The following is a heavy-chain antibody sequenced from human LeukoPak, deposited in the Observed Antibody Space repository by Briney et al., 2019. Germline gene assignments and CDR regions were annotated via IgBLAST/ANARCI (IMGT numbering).Heavy chain of an antibody. CDR2: ISSSGSTI. J-gene: IGHJ4*02. V-gene: IGHV3-48*03. CDR1: GFTFSSYE. CDR3: ARGTYGSGSYYPG. D-gene: IGHD3-10*01. Sequence: GGSLTLSCAASGFTFSSYEMNWVRQAPGKGLEWVSYISSSGSTIYYADSVKGRFTISRDNAKNSLYLQMNSLRAEDTAVYYCARGTYGSGSYYPGRGQGTLVTVSS.